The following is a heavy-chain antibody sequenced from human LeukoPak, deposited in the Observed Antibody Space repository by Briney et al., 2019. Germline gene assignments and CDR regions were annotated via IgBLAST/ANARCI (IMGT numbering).Heavy chain of an antibody. D-gene: IGHD3-22*01. CDR1: GGSISSYY. Sequence: PSETLSLTCTVSGGSISSYYWSWIRQPPGKGLEGIGYIFYSGSTNYNPSLKSRVTISVDTSKNQFSLKLSSVTAADTAVYYCARGRTYYDTSGALDYFDYWGQGTLVTVSS. CDR3: ARGRTYYDTSGALDYFDY. V-gene: IGHV4-59*01. CDR2: IFYSGST. J-gene: IGHJ4*02.